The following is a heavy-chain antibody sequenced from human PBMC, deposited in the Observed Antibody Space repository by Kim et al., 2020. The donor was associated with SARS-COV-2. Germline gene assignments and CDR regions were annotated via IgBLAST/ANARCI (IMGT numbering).Heavy chain of an antibody. CDR3: ARDQGTLQGENTGQDV. Sequence: GGSLRLSCAASGFTFSDYGIHWVRQAPGKGLEWVAVISFNGNNTYFTDSVKGRFTLSRDNSKNILFLEMNTLRPEDTAVYYCARDQGTLQGENTGQDVWGQGTSVTV. V-gene: IGHV3-30*03. D-gene: IGHD3-16*01. CDR2: ISFNGNNT. J-gene: IGHJ6*02. CDR1: GFTFSDYG.